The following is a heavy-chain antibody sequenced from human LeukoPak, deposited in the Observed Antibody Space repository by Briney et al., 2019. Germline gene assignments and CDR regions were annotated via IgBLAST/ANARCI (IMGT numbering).Heavy chain of an antibody. Sequence: ASVKVSCKASGYTFTGYYMYWVRQAPGQGLEWMGWINPNSGGTNYAQKFQGRVTMTRDTSISTAYMELSRLRSDDTAVYYCAREPGMVRGVNKAFDYWGQGTLVTVSS. D-gene: IGHD3-10*01. CDR3: AREPGMVRGVNKAFDY. V-gene: IGHV1-2*02. CDR1: GYTFTGYY. J-gene: IGHJ4*02. CDR2: INPNSGGT.